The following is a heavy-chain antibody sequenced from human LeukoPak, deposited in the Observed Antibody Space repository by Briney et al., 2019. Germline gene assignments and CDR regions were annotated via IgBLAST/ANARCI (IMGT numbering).Heavy chain of an antibody. CDR3: ARDGWVDY. V-gene: IGHV3-48*03. CDR2: ISSSGRTI. D-gene: IGHD6-19*01. CDR1: GFTFSSYE. J-gene: IGHJ4*02. Sequence: GGSLRLSCAASGFTFSSYEMNWVRQAPGKGLEWVSYISSSGRTIFNADSVKGRFTISRDNAKNSLSLQMNSLRAEDTAVYYCARDGWVDYWGQGTLVTVSS.